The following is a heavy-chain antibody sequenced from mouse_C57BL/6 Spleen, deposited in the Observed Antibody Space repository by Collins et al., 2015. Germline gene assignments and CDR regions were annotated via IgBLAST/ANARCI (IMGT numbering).Heavy chain of an antibody. CDR2: IYPGSGNT. D-gene: IGHD1-1*01. V-gene: IGHV1-76*01. CDR1: GHTFTDYY. CDR3: ARSTTVVAMDFDV. J-gene: IGHJ1*03. Sequence: QVQLKQSGAELVRPGASVKLSCKASGHTFTDYYINWVKQRPGQGLEWIARIYPGSGNTYYNEKFKGKATLTAEKSSSTAYMQLSSLTSEDSAVYFCARSTTVVAMDFDVWGTGTTVTVSS.